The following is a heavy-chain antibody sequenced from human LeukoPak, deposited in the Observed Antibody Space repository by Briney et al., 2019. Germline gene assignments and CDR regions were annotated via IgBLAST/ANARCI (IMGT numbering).Heavy chain of an antibody. CDR2: IDPSDSYT. CDR3: ATFHYDILTGYSLFDY. D-gene: IGHD3-9*01. V-gene: IGHV5-10-1*01. Sequence: GESLKISCKGSGYSFTSYWISWVRQMPGKGLEWMGRIDPSDSYTNYSPSFQSHVTISADKSISTAYLQWSSLKASDTAMYYCATFHYDILTGYSLFDYWGQGTLVTVSS. CDR1: GYSFTSYW. J-gene: IGHJ4*02.